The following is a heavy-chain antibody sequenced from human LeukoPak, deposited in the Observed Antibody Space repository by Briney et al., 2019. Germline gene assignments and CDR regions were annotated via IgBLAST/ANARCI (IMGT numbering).Heavy chain of an antibody. Sequence: GGSLRLSCAASGFTFSSYAMHWVRQAPGKGLEWLAVISYDGSNKYYADSVKGRFTISRDNAKNSLYLQMNSLRAEDTAVYYCARAWLLPYYYMDVWGKGTTVTVSS. CDR3: ARAWLLPYYYMDV. V-gene: IGHV3-30*04. CDR2: ISYDGSNK. J-gene: IGHJ6*03. CDR1: GFTFSSYA. D-gene: IGHD3-22*01.